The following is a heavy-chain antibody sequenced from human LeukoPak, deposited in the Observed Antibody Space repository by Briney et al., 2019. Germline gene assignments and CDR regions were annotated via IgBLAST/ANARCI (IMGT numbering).Heavy chain of an antibody. V-gene: IGHV3-23*01. Sequence: GGSLRLSRAASGFTFSSYAMSWVRQAPGKGLEWVSAISGSGGSTYYADSVKGRFTISRDNSKNTLYLQMNSLRAEDTAVYYCAKDGDSSPTRYWGQGTLVTVSS. CDR3: AKDGDSSPTRY. CDR1: GFTFSSYA. D-gene: IGHD6-13*01. J-gene: IGHJ4*02. CDR2: ISGSGGST.